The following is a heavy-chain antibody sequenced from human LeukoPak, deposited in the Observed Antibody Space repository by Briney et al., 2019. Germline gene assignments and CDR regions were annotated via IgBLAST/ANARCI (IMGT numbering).Heavy chain of an antibody. D-gene: IGHD6-19*01. V-gene: IGHV1-69*13. CDR1: GGTFSSYA. CDR2: IIPIFGTA. J-gene: IGHJ4*02. CDR3: ARGSEPYSSGWYGGY. Sequence: APVKVSCKASGGTFSSYAISWVRQAPGQGLEWMGGIIPIFGTANYAQKFQGRVTITADESTSTAYMELSSLRSEDTAVYYCARGSEPYSSGWYGGYWGQGTLVTVSS.